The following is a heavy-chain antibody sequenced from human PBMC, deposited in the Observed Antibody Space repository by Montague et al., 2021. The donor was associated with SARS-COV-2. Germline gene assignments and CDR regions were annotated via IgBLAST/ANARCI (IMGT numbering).Heavy chain of an antibody. J-gene: IGHJ6*03. V-gene: IGHV4-34*01. Sequence: ETLSLTCAVHGTSFSGYYWNWIRQPPGKGLEWIGEINHGGSTKYSPSLKSRLTISADTSKNQFSLKLTSVAAADMAVYYCARLRDGVVPSPILGVGPYYSYYYMDVWGRGTTVTVSS. CDR1: GTSFSGYY. D-gene: IGHD3-10*01. CDR3: ARLRDGVVPSPILGVGPYYSYYYMDV. CDR2: INHGGST.